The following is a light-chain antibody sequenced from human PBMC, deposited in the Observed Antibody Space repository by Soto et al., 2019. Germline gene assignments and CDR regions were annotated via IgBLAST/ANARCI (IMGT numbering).Light chain of an antibody. V-gene: IGKV3-20*01. J-gene: IGKJ4*02. Sequence: EIGLTQFPGTLSLSPGERGTLSCRASQNINSALLAWYQQKPGQPPRLLIYGASSRATGIPDRFSRSGSGTDFPLTICRREPEHFAVYFRQYYDGSPLTFGGGTSVELK. CDR3: QYYDGSPLT. CDR1: QNINSAL. CDR2: GAS.